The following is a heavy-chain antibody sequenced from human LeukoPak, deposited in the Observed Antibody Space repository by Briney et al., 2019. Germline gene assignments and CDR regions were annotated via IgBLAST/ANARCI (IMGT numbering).Heavy chain of an antibody. J-gene: IGHJ4*02. CDR3: ARGLHDYSNYLDY. D-gene: IGHD4-11*01. V-gene: IGHV3-74*01. Sequence: GGSLRLSCAASGFTFSSYWMHWVRQAPGKGLVWVSRINTDGSSTSYADSVKGRFTISRDNAKNTLYLQMNSLRAEDTAVYYCARGLHDYSNYLDYWGQGTLVTVSS. CDR2: INTDGSST. CDR1: GFTFSSYW.